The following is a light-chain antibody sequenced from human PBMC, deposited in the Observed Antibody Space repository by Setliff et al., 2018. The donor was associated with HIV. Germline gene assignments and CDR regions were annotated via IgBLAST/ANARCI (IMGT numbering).Light chain of an antibody. Sequence: QSALTQPASVSGSPGQSITISCTGTSSDIGGYNFVSWYQHHPGKAPKLMIYEVTNRPSGVSNRFSGSKSGNTAPLTISGLQADDEADYYCSSYTSSSPYVFGTGTKGTVL. CDR3: SSYTSSSPYV. V-gene: IGLV2-14*01. J-gene: IGLJ1*01. CDR1: SSDIGGYNF. CDR2: EVT.